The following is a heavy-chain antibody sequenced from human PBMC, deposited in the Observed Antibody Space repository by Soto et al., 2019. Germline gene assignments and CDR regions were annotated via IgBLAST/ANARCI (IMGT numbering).Heavy chain of an antibody. CDR3: ARSRSGYVTFDY. V-gene: IGHV4-59*01. CDR2: IFYSGST. J-gene: IGHJ4*02. Sequence: PSETLSLTCTVSGGSISSFSWSWVRQPPGKGLDWIGYIFYSGSTNYNPSLKGRVTISVDTSKNQFSLKLSSVTAADTAVYYCARSRSGYVTFDYWGQGTLVTVSS. CDR1: GGSISSFS. D-gene: IGHD5-12*01.